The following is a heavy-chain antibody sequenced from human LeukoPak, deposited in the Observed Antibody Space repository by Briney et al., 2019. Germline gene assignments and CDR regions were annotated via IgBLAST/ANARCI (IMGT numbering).Heavy chain of an antibody. CDR1: GYTFTGYY. CDR3: ARLGYCSGGSCFELVSYFDY. D-gene: IGHD2-15*01. J-gene: IGHJ4*02. V-gene: IGHV1-2*04. CDR2: INPNSGGT. Sequence: ASVKVSCKASGYTFTGYYMHWVRQAPGQGLEWMGWINPNSGGTKNAQKFQGWVTMTRDTSISTAYMELSRLRSDDTAVYYCARLGYCSGGSCFELVSYFDYWGQGTLVTVSS.